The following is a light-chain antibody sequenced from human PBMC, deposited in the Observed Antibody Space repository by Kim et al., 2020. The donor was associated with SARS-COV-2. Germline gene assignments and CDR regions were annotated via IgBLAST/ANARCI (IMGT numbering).Light chain of an antibody. CDR1: QSVSRN. CDR2: DAS. J-gene: IGKJ5*01. Sequence: SLSPGERATLSCRARQSVSRNLAWYQQKPGQAPRLLIYDASNRATGIPARFSGSGSGTDFTLTISSLEPDDFVVYYCQQRANLITFGQGTRLEIK. V-gene: IGKV3-11*01. CDR3: QQRANLIT.